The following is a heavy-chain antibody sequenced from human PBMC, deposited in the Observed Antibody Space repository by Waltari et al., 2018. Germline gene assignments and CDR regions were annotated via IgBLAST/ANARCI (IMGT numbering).Heavy chain of an antibody. D-gene: IGHD1-1*01. CDR1: GFIFDDYT. J-gene: IGHJ4*02. Sequence: EVHLLESGGDVVQPGGSLRLSCAASGFIFDDYTMHWVRQPPGKGLEWVSLITWNSDKTDFAASVKGRFTISRDNRKNSLYLQMNSLRIEDTAFYYCAKDITSGTTTPVFDYWGQGALVTVSS. CDR3: AKDITSGTTTPVFDY. CDR2: ITWNSDKT. V-gene: IGHV3-43*01.